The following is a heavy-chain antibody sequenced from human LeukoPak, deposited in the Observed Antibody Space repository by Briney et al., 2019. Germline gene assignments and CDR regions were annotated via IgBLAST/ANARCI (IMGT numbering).Heavy chain of an antibody. D-gene: IGHD6-13*01. V-gene: IGHV1-3*01. J-gene: IGHJ5*02. CDR3: ARKPQLNWFYP. CDR2: INAGNGNT. CDR1: GYTFTSYA. Sequence: ASVKVSCTASGYTFTSYAMHWVRQAPGQRLEWMGWINAGNGNTKYSQKFQGRVTITSDTSASTAYMELSSLRSEDTAVYYCARKPQLNWFYPWGQGTLVTVSS.